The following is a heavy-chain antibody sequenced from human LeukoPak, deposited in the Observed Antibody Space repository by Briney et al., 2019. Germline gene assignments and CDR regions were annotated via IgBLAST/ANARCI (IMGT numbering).Heavy chain of an antibody. CDR2: ISSSGSTI. V-gene: IGHV3-11*01. D-gene: IGHD3-10*01. CDR3: ARVSYYGSGYYYMDV. CDR1: GFTFSDYY. Sequence: PGGSLRLSCAASGFTFSDYYMSWLRQAPGKGLEWVSYISSSGSTIYYADSVKGRFTISSDNAKNSLYLQMNSLRAEDTAVYYCARVSYYGSGYYYMDVWGKGTTVTISS. J-gene: IGHJ6*03.